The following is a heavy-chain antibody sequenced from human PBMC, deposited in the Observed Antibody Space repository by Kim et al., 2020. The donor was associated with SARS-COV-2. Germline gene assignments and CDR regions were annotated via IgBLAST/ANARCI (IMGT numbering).Heavy chain of an antibody. J-gene: IGHJ6*02. CDR1: GGSISSYY. Sequence: SETLSLTCTVSGGSISSYYWSWIRQPPGKGLEWIGYIYYSGSTNYNPSLKSRVTISVDTSKNQFSLKLSSVTAADTAVYYCARDQVFSGGGYGMDVWGQGTTVTVSS. CDR2: IYYSGST. D-gene: IGHD2-15*01. CDR3: ARDQVFSGGGYGMDV. V-gene: IGHV4-59*01.